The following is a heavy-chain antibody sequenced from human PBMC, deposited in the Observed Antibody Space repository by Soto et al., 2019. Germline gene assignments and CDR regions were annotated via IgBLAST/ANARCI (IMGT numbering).Heavy chain of an antibody. CDR2: TYYRSKWYN. Sequence: PSQTLSLTCAISGDSVSSNSAAWNWIRHSPSRGLEWLGRTYYRSKWYNDYAVSVKSRITVNPDTSKNQFSLQLNSVTPEDTAVYSWARGKQDFWSGHYGMSVWAQGTRGTVSS. D-gene: IGHD3-3*01. V-gene: IGHV6-1*01. J-gene: IGHJ6*02. CDR1: GDSVSSNSAA. CDR3: ARGKQDFWSGHYGMSV.